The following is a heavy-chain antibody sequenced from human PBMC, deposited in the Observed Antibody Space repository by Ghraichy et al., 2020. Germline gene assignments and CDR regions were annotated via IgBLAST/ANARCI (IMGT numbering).Heavy chain of an antibody. CDR3: ARDHGRRGYSYGVDY. D-gene: IGHD5-18*01. CDR1: GFTFSSYS. CDR2: ISSSSSYI. V-gene: IGHV3-21*01. Sequence: GESMNISCAASGFTFSSYSMNWVRQAPGKGLEWVSSISSSSSYIYYADSVKGRFTISRDNAKNLLYLQMNSLRAEDTAVYYCARDHGRRGYSYGVDYWGQGTLVTVSS. J-gene: IGHJ4*02.